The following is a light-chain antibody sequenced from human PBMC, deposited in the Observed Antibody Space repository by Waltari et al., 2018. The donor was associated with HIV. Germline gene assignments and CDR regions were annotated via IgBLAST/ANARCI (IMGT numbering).Light chain of an antibody. J-gene: IGLJ2*01. Sequence: QSALTQPASVSGSPGQSINISCTGTNSDVGGYDYVSWYQQYPGKAPKLIIFDVRNLPPGVSHRFSGSKSVNTASLAISGLQAEDESDFYCSSYASTTTSHVVFGGGTKLTVL. CDR1: NSDVGGYDY. V-gene: IGLV2-14*03. CDR3: SSYASTTTSHVV. CDR2: DVR.